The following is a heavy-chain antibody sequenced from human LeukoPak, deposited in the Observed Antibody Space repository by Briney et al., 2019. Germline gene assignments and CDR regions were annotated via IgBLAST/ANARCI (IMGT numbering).Heavy chain of an antibody. V-gene: IGHV4-59*01. CDR1: GVSISTYS. CDR2: IYYSGTT. D-gene: IGHD6-19*01. CDR3: AGDSSGWSGWFDP. J-gene: IGHJ5*02. Sequence: SETLSLTCTVSGVSISTYSWSWIRQSPGRALEWIGYIYYSGTTNYNPSLKSRLTISVDTSKNQFSLKLSSVTAADTAVYYCAGDSSGWSGWFDPWGQGTLVTVSS.